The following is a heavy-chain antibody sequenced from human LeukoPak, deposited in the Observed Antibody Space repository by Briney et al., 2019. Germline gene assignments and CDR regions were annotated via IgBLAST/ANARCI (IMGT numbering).Heavy chain of an antibody. Sequence: GGSLRLSCAASGFTFSSFGMSWVRQAPGKGLEWVSAISGSGGSTYYADSVKGRFTISRDNSKNTLYLQMNSLRAEDTAVYYCAKDLNCSSTSCYVGYFDYWGQGTLVTVSS. D-gene: IGHD2-2*01. CDR2: ISGSGGST. J-gene: IGHJ4*02. CDR3: AKDLNCSSTSCYVGYFDY. V-gene: IGHV3-23*01. CDR1: GFTFSSFG.